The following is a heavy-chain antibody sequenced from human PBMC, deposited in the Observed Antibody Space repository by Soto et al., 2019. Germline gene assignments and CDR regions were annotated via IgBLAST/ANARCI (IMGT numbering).Heavy chain of an antibody. CDR3: ARPEVISSPRHYYYYGMDV. Sequence: ASVKVSCKASGNTFASHGFSWVRQAPGQGLEWMGWISGFNGQTNYALKFQGRVTITADESTSTAYMELSSLRSEDTAVYYCARPEVISSPRHYYYYGMDVWGQGTTVTVSS. CDR1: GNTFASHG. V-gene: IGHV1-18*01. D-gene: IGHD6-6*01. CDR2: ISGFNGQT. J-gene: IGHJ6*02.